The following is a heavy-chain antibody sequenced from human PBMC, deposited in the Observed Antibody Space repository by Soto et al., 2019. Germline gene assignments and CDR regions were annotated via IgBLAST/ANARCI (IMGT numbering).Heavy chain of an antibody. D-gene: IGHD6-13*01. CDR1: GFTFSSYA. CDR3: AKAGSSIAAAGIWFDP. V-gene: IGHV3-23*01. CDR2: ISGSGGST. J-gene: IGHJ5*02. Sequence: EVQLLESGGGLVQPGGSLRLSCAASGFTFSSYAMSWVRQAPGKGLEWVSAISGSGGSTYYADSVKGRFTISRDNSKNTLYLQMNSLRAEDTAVYYCAKAGSSIAAAGIWFDPWGQGTLVTVSS.